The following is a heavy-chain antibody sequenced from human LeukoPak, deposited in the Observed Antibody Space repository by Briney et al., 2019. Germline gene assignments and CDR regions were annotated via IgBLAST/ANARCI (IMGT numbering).Heavy chain of an antibody. CDR2: IYSGGST. CDR1: GFTVSSNY. Sequence: GGSLRLSCAASGFTVSSNYMSWVRQAPGKGPEWVSVIYSGGSTYYADSVKGRFTISRDNSKNTLYLQMNSLRAEDTAVYYCARVSNWDGRGFDPWGQGTLVTVSS. J-gene: IGHJ5*02. V-gene: IGHV3-53*01. CDR3: ARVSNWDGRGFDP. D-gene: IGHD7-27*01.